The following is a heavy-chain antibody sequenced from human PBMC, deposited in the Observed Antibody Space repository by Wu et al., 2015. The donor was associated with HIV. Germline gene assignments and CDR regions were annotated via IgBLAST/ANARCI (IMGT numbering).Heavy chain of an antibody. V-gene: IGHV1-2*02. CDR2: INPNSGGT. D-gene: IGHD3-10*01. Sequence: QVQLVQSGAEVKKPGASVKVSCKASGYTFTGYYMHWVRQAPGQGLEWMGWINPNSGGTNYAQKFQGRVTMTRDTSISTAYMELSRLRSDDTAVYYCARAAGVTEYYYGMDVWGQGTTVTVSS. CDR1: GYTFTGYY. CDR3: ARAAGVTEYYYGMDV. J-gene: IGHJ6*02.